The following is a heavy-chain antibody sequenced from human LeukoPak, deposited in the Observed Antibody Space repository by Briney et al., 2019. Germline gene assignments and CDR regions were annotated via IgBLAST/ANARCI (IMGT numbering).Heavy chain of an antibody. CDR1: GFTFDDYA. D-gene: IGHD1-14*01. CDR2: ISGNSSSI. V-gene: IGHV3-9*01. Sequence: PGGSLRLSCAASGFTFDDYAMHWVRQAPGKGLEWVSGISGNSSSIGYADSVKGRFTISRDNAKNSLYLQMNSLRAEDTALYYCAKGAKPNLSGDAFDIWGQGTMVTVSS. J-gene: IGHJ3*02. CDR3: AKGAKPNLSGDAFDI.